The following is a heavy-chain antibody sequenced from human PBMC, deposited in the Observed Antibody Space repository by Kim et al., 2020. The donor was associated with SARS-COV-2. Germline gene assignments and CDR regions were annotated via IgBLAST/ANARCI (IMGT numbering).Heavy chain of an antibody. CDR2: ITSDGRT. CDR3: SKDYTTMIREVSFFDF. D-gene: IGHD3-10*01. J-gene: IGHJ3*01. V-gene: IGHV3-23*01. Sequence: GGSLRLSCAASRFTFSIYAMSWVRQAPGKGLEWVSGITSDGRTYYADSVKGRFTISRDNSKNTLFLQMNTLRLEDTAVYYCSKDYTTMIREVSFFDFWGQGTMVTVSS. CDR1: RFTFSIYA.